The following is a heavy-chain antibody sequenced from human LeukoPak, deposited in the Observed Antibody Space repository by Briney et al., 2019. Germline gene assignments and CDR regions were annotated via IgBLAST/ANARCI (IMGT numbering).Heavy chain of an antibody. J-gene: IGHJ4*02. CDR1: GGSISSSSYY. V-gene: IGHV4-39*01. Sequence: SENLSLTCSVSGGSISSSSYYWGWIRQPPGKGLEWIGSIYYNGNFYYNPSLKSRVTMPADTSKNQFSLRLTSMTAADTAVYYCARHAAVAGRMDFDYWGQGTLVTVSS. CDR2: IYYNGNF. D-gene: IGHD6-19*01. CDR3: ARHAAVAGRMDFDY.